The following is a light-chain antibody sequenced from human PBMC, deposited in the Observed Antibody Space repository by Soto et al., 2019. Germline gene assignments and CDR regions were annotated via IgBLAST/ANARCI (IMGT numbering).Light chain of an antibody. V-gene: IGKV1-5*03. CDR2: RTS. Sequence: DIQMTQSPSTLSVSVGDRVTITCRASQSFSTWLAWYQQKPGKAPKLLIYRTSTLKNGVPSRFSGSASGTEFTLTITSLQPDDFATYYCQEYRRYPYTFCQGTKLEIK. CDR3: QEYRRYPYT. J-gene: IGKJ2*01. CDR1: QSFSTW.